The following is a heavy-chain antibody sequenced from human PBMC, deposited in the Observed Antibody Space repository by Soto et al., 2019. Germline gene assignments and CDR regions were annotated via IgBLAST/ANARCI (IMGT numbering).Heavy chain of an antibody. CDR2: INNDGSST. CDR3: ASGGVAGSGTYYNDY. D-gene: IGHD3-10*01. V-gene: IGHV3-74*01. J-gene: IGHJ4*02. Sequence: EVQLVESGGGLVQPGGSLRLSCAASGFTFSSNWMHWVRQAPGKGLVWVSRINNDGSSTSYADSVKGRLTISRDNAKNTLYLQVNGLRDENTAVYYCASGGVAGSGTYYNDYWGRGTLVTVSS. CDR1: GFTFSSNW.